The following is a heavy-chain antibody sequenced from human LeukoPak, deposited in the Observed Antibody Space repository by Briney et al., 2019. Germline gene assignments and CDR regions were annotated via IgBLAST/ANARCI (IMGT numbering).Heavy chain of an antibody. D-gene: IGHD5-18*01. CDR3: ARDYRGYSYPDY. V-gene: IGHV1-18*01. J-gene: IGHJ4*02. CDR2: ISAYNGNT. CDR1: GYTFTSYG. Sequence: ASVKVSCKASGYTFTSYGISWVRQAPGQGLEWIGWISAYNGNTNYAQKLQGRVTMTTDTSTSTAYMELRSLRSDDTAVYYCARDYRGYSYPDYWGQGTLVTVSS.